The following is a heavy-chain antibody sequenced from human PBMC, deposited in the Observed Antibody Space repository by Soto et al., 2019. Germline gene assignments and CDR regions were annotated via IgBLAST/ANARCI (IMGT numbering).Heavy chain of an antibody. CDR3: ARKHSLDYIRWGLDP. V-gene: IGHV1-2*02. D-gene: IGHD4-4*01. Sequence: QVQLVQSGSEVKKPGASVKVSCKASGYPFSDNQIHWLRRAPGQGLEWMGRINPKSDDTNYAQKFQGRVTMTRDTSIDTAYLELTGLTSDDTATYYYARKHSLDYIRWGLDPWGQGTLVTVSS. CDR1: GYPFSDNQ. CDR2: INPKSDDT. J-gene: IGHJ5*02.